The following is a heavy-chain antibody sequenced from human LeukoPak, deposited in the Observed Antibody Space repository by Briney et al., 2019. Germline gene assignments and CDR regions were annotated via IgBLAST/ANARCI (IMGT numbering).Heavy chain of an antibody. V-gene: IGHV3-74*01. CDR1: GFTFSSYW. J-gene: IGHJ6*03. CDR3: ARDTNAYDYVWGSYRPAFTSYYYYMDV. D-gene: IGHD3-16*02. CDR2: INSDGSST. Sequence: GGSLRLSCAASGFTFSSYWMHWVRQAPGKGLVWVSRINSDGSSTSYADSVKGRFTISRDNAKNTLYLQMNSLRAEDTAVYYCARDTNAYDYVWGSYRPAFTSYYYYMDVWGKGTTVTISS.